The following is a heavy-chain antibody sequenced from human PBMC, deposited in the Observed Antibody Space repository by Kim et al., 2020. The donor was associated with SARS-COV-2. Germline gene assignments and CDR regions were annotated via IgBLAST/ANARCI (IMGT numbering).Heavy chain of an antibody. D-gene: IGHD3-16*01. CDR3: VEGGPDLYSNAMDV. J-gene: IGHJ6*02. V-gene: IGHV3-64D*06. CDR2: INTNGRNT. CDR1: GITFSTYV. Sequence: GGSLRLSCSASGITFSTYVMHWVRQAPGKGLECVSGINTNGRNTYYADSVKGRLTISRDNSKNTLYLQMSSLRVEDTAVYYCVEGGPDLYSNAMDVWGQGTTVTVSS.